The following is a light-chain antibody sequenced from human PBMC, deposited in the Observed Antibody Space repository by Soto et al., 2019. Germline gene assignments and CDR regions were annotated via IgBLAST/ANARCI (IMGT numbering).Light chain of an antibody. J-gene: IGKJ4*01. CDR1: QDIRSS. CDR2: GAS. Sequence: EIVMTQSPATLSVSPGARVTLSCRASQDIRSSLAWYQQKPGQAPRLLIYGASIRATGVPATFSGIGSGTDCTLSISSLQSEHLGVYYCQQDSSWPLTFGGGTKVEIK. V-gene: IGKV3-15*01. CDR3: QQDSSWPLT.